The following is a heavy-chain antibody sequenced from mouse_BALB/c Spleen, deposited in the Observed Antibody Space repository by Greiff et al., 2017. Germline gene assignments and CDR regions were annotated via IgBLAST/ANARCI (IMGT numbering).Heavy chain of an antibody. CDR3: ARYDRFAY. Sequence: EVQLQQSGPELVKPGASVKISCKASGYSFTGYFMNWVMQSHGKSLEWIGRINPYNGDTFYNQKFKGKATLTVDKSSSTAHMELRSLASEDSAVYYCARYDRFAYWGQGTLVTVSA. V-gene: IGHV1-20*02. D-gene: IGHD2-12*01. J-gene: IGHJ3*01. CDR2: INPYNGDT. CDR1: GYSFTGYF.